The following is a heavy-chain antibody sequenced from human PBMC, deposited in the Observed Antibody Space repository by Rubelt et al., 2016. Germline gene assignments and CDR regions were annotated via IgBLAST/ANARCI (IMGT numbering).Heavy chain of an antibody. CDR3: AREGKIAVAGVSDY. J-gene: IGHJ4*02. CDR1: GFTFSSYS. V-gene: IGHV3-21*01. D-gene: IGHD6-19*01. CDR2: ISSSSSYI. Sequence: PGGSLRLSCAASGFTFSSYSMNWVRQAPGKGLEWVSSISSSSSYIYYADSVKGRFTISRDNAKNSLYLQMNSLRDDDTAVYYCAREGKIAVAGVSDYWGQGALVTVSS.